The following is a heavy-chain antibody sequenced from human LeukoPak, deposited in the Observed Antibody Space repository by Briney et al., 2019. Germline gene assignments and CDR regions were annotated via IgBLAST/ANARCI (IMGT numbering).Heavy chain of an antibody. CDR2: IKRDGSEK. Sequence: GGSLRLSCAASGFTFTVYSMSWVRQAPGKGLEWVANIKRDGSEKYYVDSVKGRFTVSRGNDKNSLYLQMNSLRVEDTAVYYCARVAPAVDLDYWGQGTLVTVSS. CDR3: ARVAPAVDLDY. CDR1: GFTFTVYS. V-gene: IGHV3-7*01. D-gene: IGHD2-2*01. J-gene: IGHJ4*02.